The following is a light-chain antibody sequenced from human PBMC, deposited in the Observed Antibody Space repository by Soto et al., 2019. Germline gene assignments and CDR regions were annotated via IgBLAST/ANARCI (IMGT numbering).Light chain of an antibody. CDR3: QQYGTSPRT. J-gene: IGKJ1*01. CDR1: QGVSSSY. CDR2: GAS. Sequence: EILLTQSPGTLSFSPGERATLFCRASQGVSSSYLAWYQQKPGQAPRLLIYGASSRAAGIPDRFSGSGSGSDFTLTISRLEPQDFAVYYCQQYGTSPRTLGQGTKVDIK. V-gene: IGKV3-20*01.